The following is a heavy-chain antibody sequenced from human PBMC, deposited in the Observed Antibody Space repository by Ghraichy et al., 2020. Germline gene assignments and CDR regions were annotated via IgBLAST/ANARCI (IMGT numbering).Heavy chain of an antibody. CDR1: GSSISSTYY. J-gene: IGHJ4*02. CDR3: ATNGLRWLQSPYVDY. Sequence: SETLSLTCTVSGSSISSTYYWGWIRQPPGTGLEWIGSIHHSGTTYYNPSLKSRVTMSVDTSKNQFSLNLSSVTAADTAVYYCATNGLRWLQSPYVDYWGQGTLVTVSS. V-gene: IGHV4-38-2*02. CDR2: IHHSGTT. D-gene: IGHD5-24*01.